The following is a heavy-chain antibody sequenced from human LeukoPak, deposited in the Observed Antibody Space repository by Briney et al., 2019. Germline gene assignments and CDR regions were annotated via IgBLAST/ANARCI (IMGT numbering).Heavy chain of an antibody. Sequence: MHWVRQAPGQGLEWMGWINPNSGDTNYAQKFQGRVTVTRDTSITTAYMELSRLRSDDTATYYCARDGGLDYWGQGTLVTVSS. V-gene: IGHV1-2*02. CDR2: INPNSGDT. J-gene: IGHJ4*02. CDR3: ARDGGLDY. D-gene: IGHD2-15*01.